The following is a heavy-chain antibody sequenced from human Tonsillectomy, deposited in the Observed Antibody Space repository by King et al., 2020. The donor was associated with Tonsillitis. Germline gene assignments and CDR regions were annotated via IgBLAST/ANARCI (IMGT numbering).Heavy chain of an antibody. CDR1: GYTFTGYY. V-gene: IGHV1-2*02. CDR3: ARDEQWLVRRFGATDY. Sequence: QLVQSGAEVKKPGASVKVSCKASGYTFTGYYMHWVRQAPGQGLEWMGWINPNSGGTHYAQKFQGRVTMTRETSISTAYMELRRLRSDDTAVYFCARDEQWLVRRFGATDYWGQGTRVTVSS. D-gene: IGHD6-19*01. CDR2: INPNSGGT. J-gene: IGHJ4*02.